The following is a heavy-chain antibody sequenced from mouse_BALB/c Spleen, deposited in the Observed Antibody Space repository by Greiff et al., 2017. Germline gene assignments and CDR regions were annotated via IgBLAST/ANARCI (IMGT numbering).Heavy chain of an antibody. CDR1: GYTFTDYN. CDR3: ASYGSSPYWYFDV. V-gene: IGHV1S29*02. D-gene: IGHD1-1*01. J-gene: IGHJ1*01. Sequence: EVKLQESGPELVKPGASVKISCKASGYTFTDYNMHWVKQSHGKSLEWIGYIYPYNGGTGYNQKFKSKATLTVDNSSSTAYMELRSLTSEDSAVYYCASYGSSPYWYFDVWGAGTTVTVSS. CDR2: IYPYNGGT.